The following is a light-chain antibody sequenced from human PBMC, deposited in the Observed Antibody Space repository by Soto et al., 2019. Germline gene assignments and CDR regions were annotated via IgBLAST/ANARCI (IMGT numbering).Light chain of an antibody. CDR1: QSINTW. CDR3: QQYNAPWA. V-gene: IGKV1-5*01. Sequence: DIQMTQSPSTLSASVGDRVSITCRAGQSINTWLAWYQQKSGKAPKLLIYDASKLESGVPSRFSGSGSGTDFTLTIYHLQPDDFATYYCQQYNAPWAFGQGTKVEIK. CDR2: DAS. J-gene: IGKJ1*01.